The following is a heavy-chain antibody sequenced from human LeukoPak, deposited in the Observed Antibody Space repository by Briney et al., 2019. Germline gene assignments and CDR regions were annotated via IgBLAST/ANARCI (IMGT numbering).Heavy chain of an antibody. Sequence: GASVRVSCTTSGYTFTAYYIHWVRQAPGQGLEWMGWINPNSGGTDYAQKFQGRVTMTRDTSISTAYMELSSLRSDDTALYYCARSTYDSSGYYHFDYWGQGTLVTVSS. CDR1: GYTFTAYY. CDR2: INPNSGGT. D-gene: IGHD3-22*01. V-gene: IGHV1-2*02. CDR3: ARSTYDSSGYYHFDY. J-gene: IGHJ4*02.